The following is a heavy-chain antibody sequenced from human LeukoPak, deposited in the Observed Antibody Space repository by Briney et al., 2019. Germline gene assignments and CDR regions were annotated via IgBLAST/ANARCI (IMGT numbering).Heavy chain of an antibody. CDR3: AREYDSSWPS. CDR2: ISDDSAKI. Sequence: GGSLRPSCAASGFSFRTYAMSWVRQAPGKGLDWVSAISDDSAKIYYSASVKGRFTISRDNSKNTLFLQLNSLRVEDTGVYYCAREYDSSWPSWGQGTLVTVSS. D-gene: IGHD3-22*01. J-gene: IGHJ5*02. CDR1: GFSFRTYA. V-gene: IGHV3-23*01.